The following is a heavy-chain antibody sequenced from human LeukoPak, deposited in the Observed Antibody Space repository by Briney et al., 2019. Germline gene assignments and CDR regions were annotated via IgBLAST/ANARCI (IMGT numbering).Heavy chain of an antibody. CDR2: MSASDAGT. V-gene: IGHV3-23*01. Sequence: PGGSLRLSCAAAGFTFRSYAMNWVRQGPGKGLEWVSTMSASDAGTYYADSVKGGFTISRDNSKNTLYLQMNSLRAEDTAVYYCAKGSAVADIYFDYWGQGTLVTVSS. CDR3: AKGSAVADIYFDY. CDR1: GFTFRSYA. D-gene: IGHD6-19*01. J-gene: IGHJ4*02.